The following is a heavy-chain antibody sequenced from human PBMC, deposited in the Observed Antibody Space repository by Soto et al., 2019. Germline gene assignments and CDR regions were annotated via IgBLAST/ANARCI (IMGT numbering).Heavy chain of an antibody. CDR1: GGSISSYY. CDR3: ARGTSSSYYGYYGMGV. Sequence: PSETLSLTCTVSGGSISSYYWSWIRQPPGKGLEWIGYIYYSGNTYYNPSLKSRVTISVDTSKNQFSLKLSSVTAADTAVYYCARGTSSSYYGYYGMGVWGQGTTVTV. D-gene: IGHD3-22*01. CDR2: IYYSGNT. V-gene: IGHV4-59*01. J-gene: IGHJ6*02.